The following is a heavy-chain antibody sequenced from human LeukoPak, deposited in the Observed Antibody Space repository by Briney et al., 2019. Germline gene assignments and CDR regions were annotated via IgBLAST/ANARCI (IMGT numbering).Heavy chain of an antibody. Sequence: GGSLRLSCAASGFTFSSYTMNWVRQSPGKGLGWVSAIGRSGANSYYATSVKGRFSVSRDNTKNTFHLQMNSLRAEDTAIYYCAKLQTAVVPAATLGFDSWGQGTLVTVSS. CDR1: GFTFSSYT. D-gene: IGHD2-2*01. J-gene: IGHJ4*02. CDR2: IGRSGANS. CDR3: AKLQTAVVPAATLGFDS. V-gene: IGHV3-23*01.